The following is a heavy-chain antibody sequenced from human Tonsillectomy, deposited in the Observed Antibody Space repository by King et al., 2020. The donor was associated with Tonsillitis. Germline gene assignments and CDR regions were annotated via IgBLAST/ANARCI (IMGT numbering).Heavy chain of an antibody. Sequence: HGQLVQSGGGVVQPGRSLRLSCAASGFTFSSYGMHWVRQAPGKGLEWVAVISYDGSNKYYADSVKGRFTISRDNSKNTLYLHMNSLRAEDTAVYYCAKDYSGYAHYYYYCGMDVWGQGTTVTVSS. CDR3: AKDYSGYAHYYYYCGMDV. V-gene: IGHV3-30*18. CDR1: GFTFSSYG. CDR2: ISYDGSNK. J-gene: IGHJ6*02. D-gene: IGHD5-12*01.